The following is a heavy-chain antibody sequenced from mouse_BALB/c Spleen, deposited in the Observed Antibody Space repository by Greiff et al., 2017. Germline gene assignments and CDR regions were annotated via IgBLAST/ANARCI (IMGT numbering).Heavy chain of an antibody. J-gene: IGHJ4*01. V-gene: IGHV1-80*01. D-gene: IGHD1-1*01. Sequence: VQLQQSGAELVRPGSSVKISCKASGYAFSSYWMNWVKQRPGQGLEWIGQIYPGDGDTNYNGKFKGKATLTADKSSSTAYMQLSSLTSEDSAVYFCARTRITTDAMDYWGQGTSVTVSS. CDR3: ARTRITTDAMDY. CDR1: GYAFSSYW. CDR2: IYPGDGDT.